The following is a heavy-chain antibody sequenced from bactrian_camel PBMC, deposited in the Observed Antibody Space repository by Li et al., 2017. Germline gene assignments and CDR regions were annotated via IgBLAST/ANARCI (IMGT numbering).Heavy chain of an antibody. V-gene: IGHV3S35*01. CDR1: GFEFRGMA. CDR3: VRHEDLY. Sequence: VQLVESGGGTVQPGGSLRLSCVASGFEFRGMAMSWIRQAPGKGLEWVSFITSGGGTTYYADSVTGRFTISRDNAKNTVYLQMNSLKPEDTAVYYCVRHEDLYWGQGTQVTVS. CDR2: ITSGGGTT. J-gene: IGHJ4*01.